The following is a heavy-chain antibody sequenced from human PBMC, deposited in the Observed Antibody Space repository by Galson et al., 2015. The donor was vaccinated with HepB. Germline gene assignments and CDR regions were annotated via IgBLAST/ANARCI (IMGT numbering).Heavy chain of an antibody. CDR1: GHTFTSYG. CDR3: AKVAMVRGVIISYFDY. D-gene: IGHD3-10*01. CDR2: ISAYNGNT. J-gene: IGHJ4*02. Sequence: SVKVSCKASGHTFTSYGISWVRQAPGQGLEWMGWISAYNGNTNYAQKLQGRVAMTTDTSTSTAYMELRSLRSDDTAVYYCAKVAMVRGVIISYFDYWGQGTLVTVSS. V-gene: IGHV1-18*01.